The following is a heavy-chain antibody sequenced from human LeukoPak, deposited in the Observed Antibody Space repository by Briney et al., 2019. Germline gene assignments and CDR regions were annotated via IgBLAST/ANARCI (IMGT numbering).Heavy chain of an antibody. CDR1: GFTFTSYD. D-gene: IGHD3-10*01. J-gene: IGHJ4*02. V-gene: IGHV1-18*01. Sequence: ASVKVSCKASGFTFTSYDISWVRQAPGQGLECMGWISPYNGKTSYAQNLQGRVIMTTDTSTSTAYMELRSLRSDDTAVYYCAREVYGSGSFYLDYWGRGTLVTVSS. CDR3: AREVYGSGSFYLDY. CDR2: ISPYNGKT.